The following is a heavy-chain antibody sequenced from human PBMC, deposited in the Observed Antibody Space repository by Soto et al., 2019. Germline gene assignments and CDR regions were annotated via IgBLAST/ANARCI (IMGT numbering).Heavy chain of an antibody. V-gene: IGHV3-21*01. CDR1: GFTFSSYA. J-gene: IGHJ4*02. CDR3: ARETYSYGQAPF. CDR2: ISSSSSYI. Sequence: PGGSLRLSCAASGFTFSSYAMSWVRQAPGKGLEWVSSISSSSSYIYYADSVKGRFTISRDNAKNSLYLQMNSLRAEDTAVYYCARETYSYGQAPFWGQGTLVTVSS. D-gene: IGHD5-18*01.